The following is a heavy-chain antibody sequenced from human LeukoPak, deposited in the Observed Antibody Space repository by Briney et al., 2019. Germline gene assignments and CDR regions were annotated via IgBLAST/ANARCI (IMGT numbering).Heavy chain of an antibody. J-gene: IGHJ4*02. V-gene: IGHV3-23*01. CDR1: GFTFSRNA. D-gene: IGHD2-15*01. CDR2: ISGSGDNT. CDR3: AYCSGGDCYAGLDY. Sequence: GGSLRLSCAASGFTFSRNAMNWVRQAPGQGLEWVSGISGSGDNTYYADSVRGRFTISRDNSKNTLYLQMNSLRAEDTAVYCCAYCSGGDCYAGLDYWGQGTLVTVSS.